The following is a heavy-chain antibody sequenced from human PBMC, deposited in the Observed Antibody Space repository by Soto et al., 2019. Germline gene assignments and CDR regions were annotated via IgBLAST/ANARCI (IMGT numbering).Heavy chain of an antibody. CDR2: IIPIFGTA. D-gene: IGHD5-18*01. V-gene: IGHV1-69*13. J-gene: IGHJ3*02. CDR1: GGTFSSYA. Sequence: ASVKVSCKASGGTFSSYAISWLRQSAGQGLEWMGGIIPIFGTANYAQKFQGRVTITADESTSTAYMELSSLRSEDTAVYYCARNFWESSYGPLDDAFDIWGQGTMVTVSS. CDR3: ARNFWESSYGPLDDAFDI.